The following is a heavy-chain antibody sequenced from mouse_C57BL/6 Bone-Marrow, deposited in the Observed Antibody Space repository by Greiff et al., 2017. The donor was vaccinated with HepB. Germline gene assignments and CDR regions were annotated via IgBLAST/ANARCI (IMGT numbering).Heavy chain of an antibody. J-gene: IGHJ2*01. CDR1: GYTFTSYW. V-gene: IGHV1-5*01. CDR3: TRSNWEEAYYFDY. D-gene: IGHD4-1*01. CDR2: IYPGNSDT. Sequence: SGTVLARPGASVKMSCKTSGYTFTSYWMHWVKQRPGQGLEWIGAIYPGNSDTSYNQKFKGKAKLTAVTSASTAYMELSSLTNEDSAVYYCTRSNWEEAYYFDYWGQGTTLTVSS.